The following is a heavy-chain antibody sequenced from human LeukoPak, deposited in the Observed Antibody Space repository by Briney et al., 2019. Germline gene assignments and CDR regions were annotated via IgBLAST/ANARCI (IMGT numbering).Heavy chain of an antibody. CDR2: IYSSGST. D-gene: IGHD6-13*01. J-gene: IGHJ4*02. V-gene: IGHV4-4*07. CDR1: GGSIRNEY. Sequence: SETLSLTCTVSGGSIRNEYWSWIRQPAGKGLEWIGRIYSSGSTNYNPSLSSRITMTVDTSKNQFSLNLSSVTAADTAIYYCARGYSSSWYYFDYWGQGTLVTVSS. CDR3: ARGYSSSWYYFDY.